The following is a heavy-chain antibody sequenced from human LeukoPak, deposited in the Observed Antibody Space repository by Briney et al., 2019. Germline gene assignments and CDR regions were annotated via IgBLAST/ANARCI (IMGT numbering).Heavy chain of an antibody. J-gene: IGHJ4*02. CDR1: GFTFSSYG. CDR2: ISGSGGST. D-gene: IGHD2-15*01. CDR3: AKLGYCSGGSCYSFDY. Sequence: PGRSLRLSCAASGFTFSSYGMHWVRQAPGKGLEWVSAISGSGGSTYYADSVKGRFTISRDNSKNTLYLQMNSLRAEDTAVYYCAKLGYCSGGSCYSFDYWGQGTLVTVSS. V-gene: IGHV3-23*01.